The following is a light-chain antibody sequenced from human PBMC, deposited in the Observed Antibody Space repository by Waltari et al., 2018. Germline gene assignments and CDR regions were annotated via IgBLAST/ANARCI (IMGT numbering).Light chain of an antibody. Sequence: EIVLTQSPGTLSLSPGERATLSCRASQSVSSSYLAWYQQKPGHAPRLLIYGASSRASGIPEGFSGSGSGTDFTLTISRLEPEDFAVYYCQQYGSSPGTFGPGTKVDIK. J-gene: IGKJ3*01. V-gene: IGKV3-20*01. CDR3: QQYGSSPGT. CDR2: GAS. CDR1: QSVSSSY.